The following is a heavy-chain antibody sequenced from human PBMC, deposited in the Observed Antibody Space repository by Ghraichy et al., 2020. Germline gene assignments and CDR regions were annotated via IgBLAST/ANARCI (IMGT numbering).Heavy chain of an antibody. Sequence: SQTLSLTCAVSGGSITSEVFSWTWVRQTPGRGLEWIRHTFHRGCAEYNPSLRSRVTLSVYRTTNQFSLQLTSVTVADTAMYYCVGTYSYKAGAYVAYFDPWGRGTLVTVSS. CDR3: VGTYSYKAGAYVAYFDP. V-gene: IGHV4-30-2*01. CDR1: GGSITSEVFS. CDR2: TFHRGCA. J-gene: IGHJ5*02. D-gene: IGHD2-21*01.